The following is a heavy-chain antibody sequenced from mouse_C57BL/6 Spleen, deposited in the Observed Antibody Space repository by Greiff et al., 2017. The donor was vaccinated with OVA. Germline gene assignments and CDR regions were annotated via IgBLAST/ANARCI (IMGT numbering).Heavy chain of an antibody. Sequence: EVQLQQSGPELVKPGASVKISCKASGYTFTDYYMNWVKQSHGKSLEWIGDINPNNGGTSYNQKFKGKATLTVDKSSSTADMELRSMTSEDSAVYYCARLYIYAMDYWGQGTSVTVSS. J-gene: IGHJ4*01. CDR1: GYTFTDYY. V-gene: IGHV1-26*01. CDR3: ARLYIYAMDY. CDR2: INPNNGGT.